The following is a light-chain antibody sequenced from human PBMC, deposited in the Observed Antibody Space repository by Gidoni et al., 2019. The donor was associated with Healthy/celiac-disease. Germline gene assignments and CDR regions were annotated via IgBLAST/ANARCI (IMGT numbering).Light chain of an antibody. CDR1: QSVSSSY. CDR2: GAS. J-gene: IGKJ1*01. CDR3: QQYGSSPQT. V-gene: IGKV3-20*01. Sequence: IVLTQSPGTLSLSPGERATLTCRASQSVSSSYLAWYQQKPGQAPRLLIYGASSRATGIPDRFSGSGSGTDFTLTISRREPEEFAVYYCQQYGSSPQTFGQGTKVEIK.